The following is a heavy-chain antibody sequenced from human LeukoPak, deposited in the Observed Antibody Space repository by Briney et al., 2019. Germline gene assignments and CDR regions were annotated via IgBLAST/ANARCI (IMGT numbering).Heavy chain of an antibody. CDR1: GFTFSSYA. Sequence: PGGSLRLSCAASGFTFSSYAMSWVRQAPEKGLEWVSAISGSGGSTYYADSVKGRFTISRDNSNNTLYLQMNSLRAEDTAVYYCAKSGGDFWSGYYEIDYWGQGTLVTVSS. D-gene: IGHD3-3*01. CDR3: AKSGGDFWSGYYEIDY. V-gene: IGHV3-23*01. J-gene: IGHJ4*02. CDR2: ISGSGGST.